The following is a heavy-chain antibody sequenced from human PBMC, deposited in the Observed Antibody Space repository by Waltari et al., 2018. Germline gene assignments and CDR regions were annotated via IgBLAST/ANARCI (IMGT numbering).Heavy chain of an antibody. Sequence: QVQLQESGPGLVKPSETLSLTCTVSGGSISSYYWRWIRQPPGKGLEWIGYIYYSGSTNYNPSLKSRVTISVDTSKNQFSLKLSSVTAADTAVYYCARRDALVPDYFDYWGQGTLVTVSS. J-gene: IGHJ4*02. CDR3: ARRDALVPDYFDY. CDR1: GGSISSYY. D-gene: IGHD6-13*01. CDR2: IYYSGST. V-gene: IGHV4-59*01.